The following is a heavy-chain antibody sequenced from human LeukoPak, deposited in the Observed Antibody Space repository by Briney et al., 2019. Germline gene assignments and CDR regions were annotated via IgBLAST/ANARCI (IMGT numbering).Heavy chain of an antibody. CDR2: IYHSGST. D-gene: IGHD6-13*01. J-gene: IGHJ4*02. CDR3: ARGSVASSWYRKFDY. V-gene: IGHV4-38-2*02. Sequence: PSETLSLTCTVSGYSISSGYYWGWIRQPPGKGLEWIGSIYHSGSTYYNPSLKSRVTISVDTSKNQFSLKLSSVTAADTAVYYCARGSVASSWYRKFDYWGQGTLVTVSS. CDR1: GYSISSGYY.